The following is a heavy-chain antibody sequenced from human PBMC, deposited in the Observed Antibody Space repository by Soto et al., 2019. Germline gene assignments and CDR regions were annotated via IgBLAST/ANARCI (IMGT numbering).Heavy chain of an antibody. J-gene: IGHJ5*02. Sequence: QVQLVESGGGVVQPGRSLRLSCEASGFTFRSHGMHWVRQAPGKGLEWLAVIWYDGSEKYYADSVKGRFTISRDNSKNTLYQQMNSLTVEATAVYYCARWSDNKVVDPWGQGTVVTVS. CDR3: ARWSDNKVVDP. D-gene: IGHD1-1*01. CDR1: GFTFRSHG. CDR2: IWYDGSEK. V-gene: IGHV3-33*01.